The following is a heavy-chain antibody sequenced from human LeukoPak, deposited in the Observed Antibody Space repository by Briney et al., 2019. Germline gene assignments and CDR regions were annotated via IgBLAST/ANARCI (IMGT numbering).Heavy chain of an antibody. V-gene: IGHV4-30-4*08. D-gene: IGHD3-10*01. CDR1: GGSISSGDYY. Sequence: PSQTLSLTCTVSGGSISSGDYYWSWIRQPPGKGLEWIGYIYYSGSTYYNPSLKSRVTISVDTSKNQFSLKLSSVTAADTAVYYCARGLPYGSGSFDYWGQGTLVTVSS. CDR2: IYYSGST. CDR3: ARGLPYGSGSFDY. J-gene: IGHJ4*02.